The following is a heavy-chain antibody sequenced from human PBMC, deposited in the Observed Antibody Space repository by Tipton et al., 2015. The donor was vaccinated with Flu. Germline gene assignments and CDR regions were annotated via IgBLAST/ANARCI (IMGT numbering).Heavy chain of an antibody. CDR2: IYFSGNT. Sequence: TLSLTCTVSGGSISSSSHYWGLIRQPPGKGLEWIGSIYFSGNTYYNPSLKSRVTISVDTSKNQLSLKVSSVTAADTAVYYCARDPGSRMFDPWGQGTLVTVSS. V-gene: IGHV4-39*07. J-gene: IGHJ5*02. CDR3: ARDPGSRMFDP. D-gene: IGHD6-13*01. CDR1: GGSISSSSHY.